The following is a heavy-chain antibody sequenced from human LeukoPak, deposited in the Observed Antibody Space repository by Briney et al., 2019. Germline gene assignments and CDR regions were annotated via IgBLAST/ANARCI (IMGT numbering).Heavy chain of an antibody. J-gene: IGHJ4*02. Sequence: ASVKVSCKASGYTFTGYYMHWVRQAPGQGLEWMGWINPTSGGTNYAQKFHGRVTMTRDTSISTAYMELSRLRSDDTAVYYCARDFQNSIWYDGPGYYFDYWGQGTLITVSS. V-gene: IGHV1-2*02. CDR3: ARDFQNSIWYDGPGYYFDY. CDR1: GYTFTGYY. CDR2: INPTSGGT. D-gene: IGHD6-13*01.